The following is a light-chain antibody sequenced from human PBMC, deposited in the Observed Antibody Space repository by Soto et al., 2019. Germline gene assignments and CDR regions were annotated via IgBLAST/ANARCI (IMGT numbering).Light chain of an antibody. J-gene: IGKJ5*01. Sequence: EIVMTQSPATLSVSPGERGTLSCRASQSVNSNLAWYQQKPGQAPRLLIYDASTRATGIPARFSGSGSGTEFTLTISSLQSEDFAVYYCQQYSSSTITFGQGTRLEIK. CDR1: QSVNSN. CDR3: QQYSSSTIT. V-gene: IGKV3-15*01. CDR2: DAS.